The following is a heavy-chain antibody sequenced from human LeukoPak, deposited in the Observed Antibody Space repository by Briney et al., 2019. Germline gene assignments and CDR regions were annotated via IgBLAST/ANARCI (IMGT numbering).Heavy chain of an antibody. V-gene: IGHV4-4*07. CDR3: ARAVPYSSSSFDP. CDR2: IYTRGTT. D-gene: IGHD6-6*01. Sequence: SEALSLTCTLSGGSISIYYGSWIRQPAGKGVEWSGRIYTRGTTNYNPSLKSQVTMSVDTSKNQCSLKRSSVTAADPAVYYGARAVPYSSSSFDPWGQGTLVTVSS. CDR1: GGSISIYY. J-gene: IGHJ5*02.